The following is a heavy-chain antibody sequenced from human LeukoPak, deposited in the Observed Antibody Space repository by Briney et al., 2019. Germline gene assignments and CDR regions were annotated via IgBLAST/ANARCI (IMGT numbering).Heavy chain of an antibody. Sequence: SETLSLTCTVSGYSISSGYYWGWIRQPPGKGLEWIGYIYYSGSTNYNPSLKSRVTISVDTSKNQFSLKLSSVTAADTAVYFCARTTEGGYTYDYFYYYCMDVWGKGTTVIISS. V-gene: IGHV4-61*01. J-gene: IGHJ6*03. CDR1: GYSISSGYY. CDR2: IYYSGST. D-gene: IGHD5-18*01. CDR3: ARTTEGGYTYDYFYYYCMDV.